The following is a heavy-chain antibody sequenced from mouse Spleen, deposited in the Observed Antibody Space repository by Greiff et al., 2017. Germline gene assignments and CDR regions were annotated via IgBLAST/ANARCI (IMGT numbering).Heavy chain of an antibody. CDR2: ISSGGGNT. CDR3: ARTMVTYYAMDY. D-gene: IGHD2-2*01. J-gene: IGHJ4*01. Sequence: EVQVVESGGGLVKLGGSLKLSCAASGFTFSSYAMSWVRQTPEKRLEWVATISSGGGNTYYPDSVKGRFTISRDNAKNTLYLQMSSLKSEDTAMYYCARTMVTYYAMDYWGQGTSVTVSS. V-gene: IGHV5-9-3*01. CDR1: GFTFSSYA.